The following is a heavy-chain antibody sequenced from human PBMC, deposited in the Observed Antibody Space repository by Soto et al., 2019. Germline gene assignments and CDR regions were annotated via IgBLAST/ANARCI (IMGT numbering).Heavy chain of an antibody. CDR3: ARVYSSGYPVDY. CDR1: GFTFSSYW. CDR2: INSDGSST. J-gene: IGHJ4*02. V-gene: IGHV3-74*01. D-gene: IGHD3-22*01. Sequence: PGGSLRLSCAASGFTFSSYWMHWVRQAPGKGLVWVSRINSDGSSTSYADSVKGRFTISRDNAKNTLYLQMNSLRAEDTAVYYCARVYSSGYPVDYWGQGTLVTVSS.